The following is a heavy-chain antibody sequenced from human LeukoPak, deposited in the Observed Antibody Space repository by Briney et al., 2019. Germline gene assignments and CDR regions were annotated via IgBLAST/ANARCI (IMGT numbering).Heavy chain of an antibody. V-gene: IGHV3-23*01. CDR3: AKDPTDFDSTGQTYFDY. Sequence: GGSLRLSCAASGFTFSSYSMNWVRQAPGKGLEWVSGISGSGGITHYADSVRGRFTISRDNSKNMLYLQMSSLRGEDTAVYYCAKDPTDFDSTGQTYFDYWGQGTLVTVSS. CDR1: GFTFSSYS. CDR2: ISGSGGIT. D-gene: IGHD3-22*01. J-gene: IGHJ4*02.